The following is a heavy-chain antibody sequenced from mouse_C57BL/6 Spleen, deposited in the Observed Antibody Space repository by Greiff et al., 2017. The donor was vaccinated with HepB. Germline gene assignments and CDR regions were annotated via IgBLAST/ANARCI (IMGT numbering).Heavy chain of an antibody. CDR2: IDPSDSYT. CDR1: GYTFTSYW. CDR3: ARSYGNSYDCYLDV. D-gene: IGHD1-1*01. V-gene: IGHV1-69*01. Sequence: QVQLKQPGAELVMPGASVKLSCKASGYTFTSYWMHWVKQRPGQGLEWIGEIDPSDSYTNYNQKFKGKSTLTVDKSSSTAYMQLSSLTSEDSAVYYCARSYGNSYDCYLDVWGTGTTVTVSS. J-gene: IGHJ1*03.